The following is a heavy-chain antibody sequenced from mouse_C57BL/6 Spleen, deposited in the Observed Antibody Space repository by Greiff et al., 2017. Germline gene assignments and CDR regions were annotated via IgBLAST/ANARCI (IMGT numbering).Heavy chain of an antibody. CDR3: ARGIYYDYDGYYFAY. CDR2: INPSSGYT. V-gene: IGHV1-4*01. CDR1: GYTFTSYT. J-gene: IGHJ2*01. D-gene: IGHD2-4*01. Sequence: QVQLQQSGAELARPGASVKMSCKASGYTFTSYTMHWVKQRPGQGLEWIGYINPSSGYTKYNQKFKDKATLTADTSSSTASMQLSSLTSEDSAVYSCARGIYYDYDGYYFAYWGQGTTLTVSS.